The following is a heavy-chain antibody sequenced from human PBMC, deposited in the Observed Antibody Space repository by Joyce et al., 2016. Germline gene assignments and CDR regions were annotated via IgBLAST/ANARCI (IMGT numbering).Heavy chain of an antibody. V-gene: IGHV1-3*01. D-gene: IGHD3-9*01. CDR1: GYTFTNYA. CDR3: ARDRRYSFDP. J-gene: IGHJ5*02. CDR2: LNAGNANT. Sequence: QVQLVQSGAEVKKPGASVKISCKASGYTFTNYAMHWVRQAPGQRLEWMGWLNAGNANTKYSQKFQGRITITRDTSASTAYMELGRLRSEDTAVYYCARDRRYSFDPWGQGTLVTVSS.